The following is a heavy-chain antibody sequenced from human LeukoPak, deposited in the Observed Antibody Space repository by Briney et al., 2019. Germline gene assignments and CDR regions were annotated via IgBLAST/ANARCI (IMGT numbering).Heavy chain of an antibody. Sequence: GGSLRLSCAASGFTFSSYWMSWVRQAPGKGLEWVANIKQDGSEKYYVDSVKGRFTISRDNAKNSLYLQMNSLRAEDTAVYYCARTLQQPRGPYYYYGMDVWGQGTTVTVSS. CDR1: GFTFSSYW. CDR3: ARTLQQPRGPYYYYGMDV. J-gene: IGHJ6*02. V-gene: IGHV3-7*03. D-gene: IGHD6-13*01. CDR2: IKQDGSEK.